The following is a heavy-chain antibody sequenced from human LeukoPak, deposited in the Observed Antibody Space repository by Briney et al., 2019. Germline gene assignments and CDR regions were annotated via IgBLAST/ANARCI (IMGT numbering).Heavy chain of an antibody. CDR3: ARDTRYYSTYPSYYYYGMDV. CDR2: ITISGSYT. CDR1: GFTFSDYY. Sequence: GGSLRLSCASSGFTFSDYYMNWIRQAPGKGLESISYITISGSYTSYADSVTGRFTISRDNAKNSLYLQMNSLRAEDTAVYYCARDTRYYSTYPSYYYYGMDVWGQGTTVTVSS. D-gene: IGHD4-11*01. V-gene: IGHV3-11*06. J-gene: IGHJ6*02.